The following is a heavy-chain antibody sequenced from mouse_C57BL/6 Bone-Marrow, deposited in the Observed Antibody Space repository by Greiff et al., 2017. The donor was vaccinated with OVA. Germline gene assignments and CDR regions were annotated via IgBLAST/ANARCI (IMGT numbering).Heavy chain of an antibody. CDR2: IYPGNSDT. V-gene: IGHV1-5*01. CDR3: AREVYYCSAGGCFAY. D-gene: IGHD2-1*01. CDR1: GYTFTSYW. Sequence: EVQLQQSGTVLVRPGASVKMSCKTSGYTFTSYWMHWVKQRPGQGLEWIGDIYPGNSDTSYNQKFKGKATLTVDTSSSPAYMALRSLTHEDSAVYSCAREVYYCSAGGCFAYWGQGTPLTVSA. J-gene: IGHJ3*01.